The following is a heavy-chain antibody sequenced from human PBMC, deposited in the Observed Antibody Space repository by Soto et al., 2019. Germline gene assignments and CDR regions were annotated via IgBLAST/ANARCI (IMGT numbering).Heavy chain of an antibody. V-gene: IGHV3-33*01. CDR3: ARWDGIWRIAAAATEKNWFDP. CDR2: IWYDGSNK. CDR1: GFTFSSYG. Sequence: PGGSLRLSCAASGFTFSSYGMHWVRQAPGKGLEWVAVIWYDGSNKYYADSVKGRFTISRDNSKNTLYLQMNSLRAEDTAVYYCARWDGIWRIAAAATEKNWFDPWGQGTLVTVSS. D-gene: IGHD6-13*01. J-gene: IGHJ5*02.